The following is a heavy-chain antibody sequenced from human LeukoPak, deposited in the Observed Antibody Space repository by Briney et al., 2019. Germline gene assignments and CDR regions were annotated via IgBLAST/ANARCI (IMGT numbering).Heavy chain of an antibody. Sequence: SETLSPTCTVSGGSISSHYWSWIRQPPGKGLEWIGYIYYSGSTNYNPSLKSRVTISVDTSKNQFSLKLSSVTAADTAVYYCASSTAGIGYYYYMGVWGKGTTVTVSS. J-gene: IGHJ6*03. V-gene: IGHV4-59*11. D-gene: IGHD2-2*01. CDR2: IYYSGST. CDR1: GGSISSHY. CDR3: ASSTAGIGYYYYMGV.